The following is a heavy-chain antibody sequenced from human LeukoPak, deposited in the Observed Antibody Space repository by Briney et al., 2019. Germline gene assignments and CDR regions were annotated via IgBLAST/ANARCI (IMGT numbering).Heavy chain of an antibody. V-gene: IGHV1-46*01. CDR1: GYTFTSYY. D-gene: IGHD1-26*01. CDR3: ARDSGSYYGTGAFDI. CDR2: INPSGGST. J-gene: IGHJ3*02. Sequence: ASVKVSCKASGYTFTSYYMHWVRQAPGQGLEWMGIINPSGGSTSYAQKFQGRVTMTRDTSTSTAYMELSSLRSEDTAVYYCARDSGSYYGTGAFDIWGQGTMVTVSS.